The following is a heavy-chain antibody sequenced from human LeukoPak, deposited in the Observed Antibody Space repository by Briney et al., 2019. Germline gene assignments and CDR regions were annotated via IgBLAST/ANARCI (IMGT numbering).Heavy chain of an antibody. CDR1: GGSISSCY. D-gene: IGHD6-19*01. V-gene: IGHV4-59*01. J-gene: IGHJ3*02. CDR2: IYYSGST. CDR3: ARLYSSGWYDAFDI. Sequence: SETLSLTCTVSGGSISSCYWSWIRQPPGKGLEWIGYIYYSGSTNYNPSLKSRVTISVDTSKNQFSLKLSSVTAADTAVYYCARLYSSGWYDAFDIWGQGTMVTVSS.